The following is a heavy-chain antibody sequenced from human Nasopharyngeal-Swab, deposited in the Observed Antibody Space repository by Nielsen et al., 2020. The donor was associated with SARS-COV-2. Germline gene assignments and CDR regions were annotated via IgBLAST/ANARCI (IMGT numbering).Heavy chain of an antibody. CDR3: ARILRTGTSNYYYGMDV. Sequence: SGATLVKPTQTLMLTCTFSGFSLSTSGMCVSWIRQPPGKALEWLALIDWDDDKYYSTSLKTRLTISKDTSKNQVVLTMTNMDPADTATYYCARILRTGTSNYYYGMDVWGQGTTVTVSS. V-gene: IGHV2-70*01. J-gene: IGHJ6*02. D-gene: IGHD1-1*01. CDR1: GFSLSTSGMC. CDR2: IDWDDDK.